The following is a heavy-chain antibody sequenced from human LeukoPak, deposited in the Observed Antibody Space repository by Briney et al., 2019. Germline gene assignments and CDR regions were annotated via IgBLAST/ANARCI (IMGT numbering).Heavy chain of an antibody. CDR3: ARDSGNTGWFDP. J-gene: IGHJ5*02. V-gene: IGHV1-3*01. D-gene: IGHD6-19*01. CDR2: INAGNGNT. Sequence: ASVKVSCKASGYTFTSYAMHWVRQAPGQRLEWMGWINAGNGNTKYSQKFQGRVTITRDTSASTAYMELSSLRSEDTAVYYCARDSGNTGWFDPWGQGTLVTVSS. CDR1: GYTFTSYA.